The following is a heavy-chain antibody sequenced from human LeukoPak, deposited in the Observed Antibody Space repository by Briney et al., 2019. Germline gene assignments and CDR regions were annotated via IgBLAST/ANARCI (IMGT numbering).Heavy chain of an antibody. V-gene: IGHV4-4*02. D-gene: IGHD3-22*01. CDR2: MYLSGTT. CDR3: AGLVGRYSSGLYYYYFDY. CDR1: GDTINSLDL. J-gene: IGHJ4*02. Sequence: SETLSPTCTVSGDTINSLDLWSWVRQPPGKGLEWIGEMYLSGTTHSNPSVKSRVTISIDKSKNQFFLNLSSVTAADTAVYYCAGLVGRYSSGLYYYYFDYWGQGTLVTVSS.